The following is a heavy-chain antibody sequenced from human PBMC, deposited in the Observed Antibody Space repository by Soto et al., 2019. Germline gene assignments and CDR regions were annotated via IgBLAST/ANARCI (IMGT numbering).Heavy chain of an antibody. CDR1: GFTVSSNY. CDR3: ARVGADDSSGYAIDY. CDR2: IYSGGST. Sequence: PVGSLRLSCAASGFTVSSNYMSWVRQAPGKGLEWVSVIYSGGSTYYADSVKGRFTISRDNSKNTLYLQMNSLRAEDTAVYYCARVGADDSSGYAIDYWGQRTLVTVSS. D-gene: IGHD3-22*01. J-gene: IGHJ4*02. V-gene: IGHV3-66*01.